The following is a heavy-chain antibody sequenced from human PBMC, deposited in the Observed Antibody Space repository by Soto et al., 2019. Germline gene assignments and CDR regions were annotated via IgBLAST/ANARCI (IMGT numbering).Heavy chain of an antibody. V-gene: IGHV4-4*02. CDR1: GGSISSSYW. J-gene: IGHJ4*02. D-gene: IGHD1-1*01. CDR3: ARDIGPGSNNWYLDY. CDR2: IYHSGST. Sequence: PSETLSLTCAVSGGSISSSYWWNWVRQPPGKGLEWIGKIYHSGSTNYNPSLKNRVTISVDKSNNQFSLRLSSVTAADTAVYYCARDIGPGSNNWYLDYWGQGTLVTVSS.